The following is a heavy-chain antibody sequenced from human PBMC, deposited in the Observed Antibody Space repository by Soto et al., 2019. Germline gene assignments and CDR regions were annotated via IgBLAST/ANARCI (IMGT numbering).Heavy chain of an antibody. CDR2: INPTNGAT. Sequence: QVQLVQSGAEVKKPGASVKVSCKAPRYIFTAYFMPWVRQSPGQGLEWMGWINPTNGATHYWLWFQGRVTMTRDTSIRTAYMELSSLRSDDTAVYYCASHVPGARFDPWGQGTLVIVSS. CDR3: ASHVPGARFDP. CDR1: RYIFTAYF. V-gene: IGHV1-2*02. D-gene: IGHD3-10*01. J-gene: IGHJ5*02.